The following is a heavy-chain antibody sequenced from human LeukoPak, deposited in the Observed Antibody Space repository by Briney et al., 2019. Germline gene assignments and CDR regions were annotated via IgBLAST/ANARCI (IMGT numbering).Heavy chain of an antibody. CDR3: ARGSYDSSGYYYGPRFDY. V-gene: IGHV4-59*01. CDR1: GGSITSYH. D-gene: IGHD3-22*01. J-gene: IGHJ4*02. CDR2: IYYSGST. Sequence: SETLSLTCTVSGGSITSYHWSWIRQPPGKGLEWIGYIYYSGSTNYNPSLKSRVTISVDTSKNQFSLKLSSVTAADTAVYYCARGSYDSSGYYYGPRFDYWGQGTLVTVSS.